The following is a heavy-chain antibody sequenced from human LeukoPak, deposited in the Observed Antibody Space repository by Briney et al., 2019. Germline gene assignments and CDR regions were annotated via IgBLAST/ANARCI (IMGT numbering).Heavy chain of an antibody. CDR1: GFPFDDYA. D-gene: IGHD4/OR15-4a*01. CDR3: AKDLSHVGTYGPI. V-gene: IGHV3-43*02. CDR2: ISGDGYST. J-gene: IGHJ4*02. Sequence: PGGSLRLSCAASGFPFDDYAMHWVRQAAGRGLEWVSLISGDGYSTYYADSVKGRFTISRDNSKNSLYLQMNSLRTEDTALYYCAKDLSHVGTYGPIWGQGTLVTVSS.